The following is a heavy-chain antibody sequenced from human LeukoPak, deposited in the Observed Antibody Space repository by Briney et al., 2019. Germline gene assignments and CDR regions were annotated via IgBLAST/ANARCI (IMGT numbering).Heavy chain of an antibody. J-gene: IGHJ4*02. V-gene: IGHV3-23*01. CDR3: AKDSSIARYCPNGVCSPFDY. CDR1: GFTFSSDS. D-gene: IGHD2-8*01. CDR2: ISDTGATT. Sequence: GGSQRLSCAVSGFTFSSDSMSWVRQAPGEGREWVSEISDTGATTYDADSVKGRLTLSRTNSRNTLYLQTNSVRTADTALYYCAKDSSIARYCPNGVCSPFDYWGQGTLVTVSS.